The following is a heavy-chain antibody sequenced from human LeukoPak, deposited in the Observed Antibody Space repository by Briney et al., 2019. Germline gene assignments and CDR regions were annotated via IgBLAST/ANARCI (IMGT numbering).Heavy chain of an antibody. CDR3: AKNPGPRRVGSGGRFDP. D-gene: IGHD3-10*01. CDR1: GGPVSGYF. Sequence: SETLSLTCTVSGGPVSGYFWSWIRQPAGKGLEWIGRIYTSGLSDYNPSLKSRVTMSVDASKSQLSLKFFSVTAADTAVYYCAKNPGPRRVGSGGRFDPWGQGILVTVSS. V-gene: IGHV4-4*07. CDR2: IYTSGLS. J-gene: IGHJ5*02.